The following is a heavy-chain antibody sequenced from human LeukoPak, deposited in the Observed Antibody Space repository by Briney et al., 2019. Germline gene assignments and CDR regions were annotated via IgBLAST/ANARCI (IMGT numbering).Heavy chain of an antibody. CDR2: IYHSGST. Sequence: SETLSLTCTVSGGSISSYYWSWIRQPPGKGLEWIGSIYHSGSTYYNPSLKSRVTISVDTSKNQFSLKLSSVTAADTAVFYCARDREGGSYWSGFDYWGQGTLVTVSS. J-gene: IGHJ4*02. CDR3: ARDREGGSYWSGFDY. V-gene: IGHV4-38-2*02. CDR1: GGSISSYY. D-gene: IGHD1-26*01.